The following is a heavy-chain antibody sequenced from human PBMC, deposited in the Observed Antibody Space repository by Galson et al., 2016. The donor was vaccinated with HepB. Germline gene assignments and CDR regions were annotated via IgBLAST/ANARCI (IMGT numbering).Heavy chain of an antibody. CDR1: GFSFSDYA. V-gene: IGHV3-23*01. CDR2: LTGSGGGP. J-gene: IGHJ1*01. CDR3: AKSGPREPDCGGDCYVIYFHS. Sequence: SLRLSCAASGFSFSDYAMSWVRQAPGRGLEWVSSLTGSGGGPYYADAVKGRFTISRDNSKNTVSLQMNSLRVEDTAVDYCAKSGPREPDCGGDCYVIYFHSWGQGTRVTVSS. D-gene: IGHD2-21*02.